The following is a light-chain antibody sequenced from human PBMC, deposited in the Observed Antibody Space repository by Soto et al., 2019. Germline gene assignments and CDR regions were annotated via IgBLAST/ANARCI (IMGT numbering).Light chain of an antibody. CDR2: DVS. V-gene: IGLV2-11*01. Sequence: QSALTQPRSVSGSPGQSVTISCTGTSSDVGGYNYVSWYQQHPGKAPKLMIYDVSKRPSGVPDRFSGSKSGNTASLTISGLQAEDEADHYCCSYAGSYTFDVFGTGTKVTVL. J-gene: IGLJ1*01. CDR3: CSYAGSYTFDV. CDR1: SSDVGGYNY.